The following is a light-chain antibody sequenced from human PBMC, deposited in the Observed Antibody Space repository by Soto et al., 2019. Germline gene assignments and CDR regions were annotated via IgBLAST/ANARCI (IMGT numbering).Light chain of an antibody. CDR3: QQYNNWPPIT. V-gene: IGKV3-20*01. CDR2: RVS. J-gene: IGKJ5*01. Sequence: EVVLTQSPGTLSLSPGEGATLSCRASQSVSNRYFAWYQQKPGQAPRLLIYRVSSRATGIPDRFSGSGSGTEFTLTISSLQSEDFAVYYCQQYNNWPPITFGQGTRLEIK. CDR1: QSVSNRY.